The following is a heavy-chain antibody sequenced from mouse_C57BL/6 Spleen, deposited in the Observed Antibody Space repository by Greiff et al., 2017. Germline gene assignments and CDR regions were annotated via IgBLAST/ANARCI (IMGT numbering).Heavy chain of an antibody. CDR1: GFTFSSYT. V-gene: IGHV5-9*01. CDR3: ARHGDPCDYNPYWYFDV. CDR2: ISGGGGNT. J-gene: IGHJ1*03. Sequence: EAKVVESGGGLVKPGGSLKLSCAASGFTFSSYTMTWVRQTPEKRLEWVGTISGGGGNTYYPDSVKGRCTMSRDNAKNTLYLQMSSLRSEDTSLYYCARHGDPCDYNPYWYFDVWGTGTSVTVS. D-gene: IGHD2-4*01.